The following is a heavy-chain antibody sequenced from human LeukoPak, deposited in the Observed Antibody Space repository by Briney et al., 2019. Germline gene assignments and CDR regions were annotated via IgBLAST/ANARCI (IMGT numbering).Heavy chain of an antibody. CDR1: GYTFTGYY. V-gene: IGHV1-18*04. CDR2: IGTYGGDT. J-gene: IGHJ5*01. D-gene: IGHD3-22*01. CDR3: ARDLWNFYDDSGYNRDFDS. Sequence: GASVKVSCKASGYTFTGYYMYWVRQAPGQGLEWMGWIGTYGGDTYYAQKFQGRITVTTDTSTSTVYMELRNLRSDDTAVYYCARDLWNFYDDSGYNRDFDSWGQGTLVTVSS.